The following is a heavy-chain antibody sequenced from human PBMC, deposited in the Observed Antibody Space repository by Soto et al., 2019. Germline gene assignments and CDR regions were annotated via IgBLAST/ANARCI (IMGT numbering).Heavy chain of an antibody. CDR1: GGSISTSRSY. V-gene: IGHV4-39*01. CDR3: ARQPTTGDTDLWFDP. D-gene: IGHD2-21*01. Sequence: QLQLLESGPGLVKASETLSLTCNVSGGSISTSRSYWAWIRHPPGKGLEWLANIFYSGSTYYNPSSASRATVSVDTSKNESSLKLRSVTAADTAVYYCARQPTTGDTDLWFDPWGQGTLVTVSS. CDR2: IFYSGST. J-gene: IGHJ5*02.